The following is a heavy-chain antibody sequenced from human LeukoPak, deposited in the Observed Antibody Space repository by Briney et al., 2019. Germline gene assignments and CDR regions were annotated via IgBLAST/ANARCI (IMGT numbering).Heavy chain of an antibody. J-gene: IGHJ4*02. CDR1: GFTLSSYS. V-gene: IGHV3-48*04. D-gene: IGHD5-18*01. Sequence: GGSLRPSCAASGFTLSSYSMNWVRQAPGKGLEWVSYISSSSSTIYNADSVKGRFTISRDNAENSLYLQMNSLRAEDTAVYYCASRGSYGYSDYWGQGTLVTVSS. CDR2: ISSSSSTI. CDR3: ASRGSYGYSDY.